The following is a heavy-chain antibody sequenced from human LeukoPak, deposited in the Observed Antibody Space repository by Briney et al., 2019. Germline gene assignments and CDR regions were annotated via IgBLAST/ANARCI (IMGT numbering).Heavy chain of an antibody. CDR2: IYPGDSDT. Sequence: GESLKISCKGSGYSFTSYWIGWVRQMPGKGLEWMGIIYPGDSDTRYSPSLQGHVPISADKSISTAYLQCSSLKASNTAMYYCASLPPHGDTNWFDPWGQGTLVTVSS. J-gene: IGHJ5*02. D-gene: IGHD4-17*01. CDR3: ASLPPHGDTNWFDP. CDR1: GYSFTSYW. V-gene: IGHV5-51*01.